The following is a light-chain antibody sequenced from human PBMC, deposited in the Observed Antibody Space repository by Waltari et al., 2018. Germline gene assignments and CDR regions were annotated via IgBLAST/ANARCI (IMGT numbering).Light chain of an antibody. Sequence: DIQMTQSPSTLSASVGNRVTIACRASQSVSDWLVWYQQKPGEAPKVLIYKVFSLENVVQPRFSGSGFGTEFNLTITSLQPDDFATDYCQHFFNYPYTFGQGTKLG. V-gene: IGKV1-5*03. CDR1: QSVSDW. CDR3: QHFFNYPYT. CDR2: KVF. J-gene: IGKJ2*01.